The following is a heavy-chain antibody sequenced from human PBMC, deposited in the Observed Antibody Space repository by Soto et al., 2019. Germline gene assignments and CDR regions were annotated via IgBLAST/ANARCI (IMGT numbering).Heavy chain of an antibody. D-gene: IGHD5-18*01. CDR2: ICGRGSSK. CDR3: ANDRFVRDTAVPDAFDI. Sequence: GSLRLSCAASGFTFSSYAMSWVRQAPGKGLGWVSVICGRGSSKYYANSVKGRFTISRDNSRNTVYLQMNSLRAEDRAVYYGANDRFVRDTAVPDAFDIWGQGTMVTVSS. CDR1: GFTFSSYA. V-gene: IGHV3-23*01. J-gene: IGHJ3*02.